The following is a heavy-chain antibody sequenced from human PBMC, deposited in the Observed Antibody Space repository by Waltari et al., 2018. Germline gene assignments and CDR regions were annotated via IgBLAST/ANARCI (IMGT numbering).Heavy chain of an antibody. V-gene: IGHV1-69-2*01. CDR2: LDPEDGQA. CDR1: GDPFTENY. D-gene: IGHD3-10*01. J-gene: IGHJ3*01. CDR3: AAALGGGISASRPFHF. Sequence: EVQLLQSGAEVKKPGTPVQISCKVSGDPFTENYIHWIQQAPGKGLQWMGLLDPEDGQAVYAEKFQGRVTMTADTSIHTAYMELTSLTSEDTAFYYCAAALGGGISASRPFHFWGQGTMITVSS.